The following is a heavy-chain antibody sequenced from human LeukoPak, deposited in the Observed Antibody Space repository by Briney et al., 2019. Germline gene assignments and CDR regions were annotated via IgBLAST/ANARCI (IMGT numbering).Heavy chain of an antibody. CDR2: IYYSGST. CDR1: GGSISSYY. D-gene: IGHD6-13*01. J-gene: IGHJ6*02. Sequence: PSETLSLTCTVSGGSISSYYWSWIRQPPGKGLEWIGYIYYSGSTNYNPSLKSRVTTSVDTSKNQFSLKLSSVTAADTAVYYCARVPRIATNYYGMDVWGQGTTVTVSS. CDR3: ARVPRIATNYYGMDV. V-gene: IGHV4-59*01.